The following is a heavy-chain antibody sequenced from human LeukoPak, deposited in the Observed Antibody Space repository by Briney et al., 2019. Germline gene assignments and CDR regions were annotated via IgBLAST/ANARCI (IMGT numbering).Heavy chain of an antibody. Sequence: TSETLSLTCTVSGGSISYYYWSWIRQPPGKGLEWIGYIYYSGSTNYNPSLKSRVTISVDTSKNQFSLKLSSVTAADTAVYYCARESNSPEPLGYYYMDVWGKGTPVTVSS. CDR3: ARESNSPEPLGYYYMDV. CDR2: IYYSGST. CDR1: GGSISYYY. V-gene: IGHV4-59*01. D-gene: IGHD1-14*01. J-gene: IGHJ6*03.